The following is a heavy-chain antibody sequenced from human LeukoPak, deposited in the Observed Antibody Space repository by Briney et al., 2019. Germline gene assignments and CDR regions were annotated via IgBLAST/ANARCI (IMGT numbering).Heavy chain of an antibody. CDR1: GFTFSSYG. Sequence: GRSLRLSCAASGFTFSSYGMHWVRQAPGKGLEWVAVIWYDGSNKYYADSVKGRFTISRDNAKNTLYLQMNSLRAEDTAVYYCARDRSRWSIAPDADVWGQGTTVTVSS. V-gene: IGHV3-33*01. J-gene: IGHJ6*02. CDR3: ARDRSRWSIAPDADV. CDR2: IWYDGSNK. D-gene: IGHD2-15*01.